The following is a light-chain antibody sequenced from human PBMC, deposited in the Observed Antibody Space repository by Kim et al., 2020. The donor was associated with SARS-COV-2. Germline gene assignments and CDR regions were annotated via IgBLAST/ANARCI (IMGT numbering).Light chain of an antibody. J-gene: IGKJ5*01. CDR2: GAS. CDR3: QQYDEWPPIT. Sequence: SPGEGVTLSCRASQSVGSNLAWYQQKPGQAPRLLIYGASTRAIGIPARFSGSESGTEFTLTISSLQSEDFAIYYCQQYDEWPPITFGQGTRLEIK. CDR1: QSVGSN. V-gene: IGKV3-15*01.